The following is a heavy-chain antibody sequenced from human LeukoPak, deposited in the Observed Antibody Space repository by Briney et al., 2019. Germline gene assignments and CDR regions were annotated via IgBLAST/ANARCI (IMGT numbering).Heavy chain of an antibody. D-gene: IGHD6-19*01. V-gene: IGHV5-51*01. CDR2: IYPGDSGT. CDR3: AREQGAVAGRPLFDY. Sequence: GESLKISCKGSGYSFTSYWIGWVRQMPGKGLEWMGIIYPGDSGTRYSPSFQGQVTISADKSISTAYLQWSSLKASDTTMYYCAREQGAVAGRPLFDYWGQGTLVTVSS. CDR1: GYSFTSYW. J-gene: IGHJ4*02.